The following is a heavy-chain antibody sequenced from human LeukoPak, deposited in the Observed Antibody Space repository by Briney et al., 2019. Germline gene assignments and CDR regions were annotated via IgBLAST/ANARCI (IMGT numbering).Heavy chain of an antibody. J-gene: IGHJ4*02. D-gene: IGHD3-3*01. V-gene: IGHV3-15*07. CDR3: TTELYYDFWSGYYGGDY. CDR2: IKSKTDGGTT. CDR1: GFTFSNAW. Sequence: GGSLRLSCAASGFTFSNAWMNWVRQAPGKGLEWVGRIKSKTDGGTTDYAAPVKGRFTISGDDSKNTLYLQMNSLKTEDTAVYYCTTELYYDFWSGYYGGDYWGQGTLVTVSS.